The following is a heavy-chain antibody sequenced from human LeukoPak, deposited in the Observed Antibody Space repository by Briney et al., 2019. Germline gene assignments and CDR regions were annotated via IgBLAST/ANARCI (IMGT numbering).Heavy chain of an antibody. CDR3: AGPAYGSGLPFDY. D-gene: IGHD3-10*01. CDR1: GGSVSSGSYY. J-gene: IGHJ4*02. V-gene: IGHV4-61*01. CDR2: IYYSGST. Sequence: SETLSLTCTVSGGSVSSGSYYWSWIRQPPGKGLEWIGYIYYSGSTNYNPSLKSRVTISVDTSKNQFSLKLSSVTAADTAVYYCAGPAYGSGLPFDYWGQGTLVTVSS.